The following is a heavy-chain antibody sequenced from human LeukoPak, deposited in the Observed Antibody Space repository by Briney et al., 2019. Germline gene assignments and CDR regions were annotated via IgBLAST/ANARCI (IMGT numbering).Heavy chain of an antibody. D-gene: IGHD5-18*01. V-gene: IGHV1-3*01. CDR2: INAGNGNT. CDR3: ARGAADTAMAYLDY. J-gene: IGHJ4*02. CDR1: GYTLTSYA. Sequence: GASVKVSCKASGYTLTSYAMHWVRQAPGQRLEWMGWINAGNGNTKYSQKFQGRVTITRDTSASTAYMELSSLRSEDTAVYYCARGAADTAMAYLDYWGQGTLVTVSS.